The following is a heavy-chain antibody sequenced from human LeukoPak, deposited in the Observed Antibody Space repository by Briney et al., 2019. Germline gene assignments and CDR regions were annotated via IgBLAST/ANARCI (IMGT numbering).Heavy chain of an antibody. CDR1: GFTFSSYA. CDR2: ISYDGGNK. J-gene: IGHJ4*02. CDR3: ARDLTAMGFFDY. D-gene: IGHD5-18*01. Sequence: GGSLRLSCAASGFTFSSYAMHWVRQAPGKGLEWVAVISYDGGNKYYADSVKGRFTISRDNSKNTLYLQMNSLRAEDTAVYYCARDLTAMGFFDYWGQGTLVTVSS. V-gene: IGHV3-30*04.